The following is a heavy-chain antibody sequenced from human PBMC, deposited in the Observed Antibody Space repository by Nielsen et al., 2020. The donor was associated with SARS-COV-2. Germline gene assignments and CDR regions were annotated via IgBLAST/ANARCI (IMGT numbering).Heavy chain of an antibody. CDR3: ARVLLPDYYYGMDV. V-gene: IGHV4-61*01. CDR1: GGSISSSSYY. CDR2: IYYSGST. J-gene: IGHJ6*02. D-gene: IGHD2-21*01. Sequence: SETLSLTCTVSGGSISSSSYYWSWIRQPPGKGLEWIGYIYYSGSTNYNPSLKSRVTISVDTSKNQFSLKLSSVTAADTAVYYCARVLLPDYYYGMDVWGQGTTVTVSS.